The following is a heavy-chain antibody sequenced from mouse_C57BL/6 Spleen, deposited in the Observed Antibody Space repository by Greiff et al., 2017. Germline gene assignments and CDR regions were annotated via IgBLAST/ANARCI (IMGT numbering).Heavy chain of an antibody. CDR3: AREAVVAPRYWYFDV. Sequence: EVQLVESGPGLVKPSQSLSLTCSVTGYSVTSGYYWNWIRQFPGNKLEWMGYISYDGSNNYNPSLKNRISITRDTSKNQFFLKLNSVTTEDTATYYCAREAVVAPRYWYFDVWGTGTTVTVSS. J-gene: IGHJ1*03. V-gene: IGHV3-6*01. CDR1: GYSVTSGYY. D-gene: IGHD1-1*01. CDR2: ISYDGSN.